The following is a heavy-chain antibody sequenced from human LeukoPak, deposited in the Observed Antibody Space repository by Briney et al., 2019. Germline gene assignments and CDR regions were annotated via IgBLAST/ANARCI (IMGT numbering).Heavy chain of an antibody. Sequence: SETLSLTCAVYGGSFSGYYWSWIRQPPGKGLEWIGEINHSGSTNYNPSLKSRVTISVDTSKNQFSLKPSSVTAADTAVYYCARRLWFGEAKPFDYWGQGTLVTVSS. CDR3: ARRLWFGEAKPFDY. D-gene: IGHD3-10*01. V-gene: IGHV4-34*01. CDR2: INHSGST. CDR1: GGSFSGYY. J-gene: IGHJ4*02.